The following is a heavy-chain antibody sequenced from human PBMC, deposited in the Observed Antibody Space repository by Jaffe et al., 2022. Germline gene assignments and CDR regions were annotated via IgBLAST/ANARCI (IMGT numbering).Heavy chain of an antibody. CDR2: IRYDGSNK. V-gene: IGHV3-30*02. D-gene: IGHD6-19*01. Sequence: QVQLVESGGGVVQPGGSLRLSCAASGFTFSSYGMHWVRQAPGKGLEWVAFIRYDGSNKYYADSVKGRFTISRDNSKNTLYLQMNSLRAEDTAVYYCAKDSVAGTLGVDYWGQGTLVTVSS. CDR1: GFTFSSYG. J-gene: IGHJ4*02. CDR3: AKDSVAGTLGVDY.